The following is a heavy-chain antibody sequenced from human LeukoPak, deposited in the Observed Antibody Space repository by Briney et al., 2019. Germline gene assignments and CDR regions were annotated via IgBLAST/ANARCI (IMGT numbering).Heavy chain of an antibody. Sequence: PGGSLRLSCAASGFTFSSYGMHWVRRAPGKGLEWVAVIRNDGTNKYYADSVKGRFTISRDNSKNTVHLQMNSLRAEDTAVYYCAKDHRSRGTCYYYYMDVWGKGTTVTVSS. V-gene: IGHV3-30*02. D-gene: IGHD2-15*01. CDR3: AKDHRSRGTCYYYYMDV. CDR2: IRNDGTNK. CDR1: GFTFSSYG. J-gene: IGHJ6*03.